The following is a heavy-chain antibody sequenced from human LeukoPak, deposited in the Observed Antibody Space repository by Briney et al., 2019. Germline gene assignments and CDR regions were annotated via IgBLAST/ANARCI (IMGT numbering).Heavy chain of an antibody. CDR3: ARSQIGYSSSWPYYYYYMDV. V-gene: IGHV4-39*07. D-gene: IGHD6-13*01. Sequence: SETLSLTCTVSGGSISSSSYYWGWIRQPPGKGLEWIGTIYYSGSTNYNPSLKSRVTMSVDTSKNQFSLKLSSVTAADTAVYYCARSQIGYSSSWPYYYYYMDVWGKGTTVTISS. J-gene: IGHJ6*03. CDR1: GGSISSSSYY. CDR2: IYYSGST.